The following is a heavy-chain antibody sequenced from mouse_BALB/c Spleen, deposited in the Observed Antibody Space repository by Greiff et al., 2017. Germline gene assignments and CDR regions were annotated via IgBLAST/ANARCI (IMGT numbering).Heavy chain of an antibody. CDR1: GYAFTNYL. CDR2: INPGSGGT. Sequence: QVQLKESGAELVRPGTSVKVSCKASGYAFTNYLIEWVKQRPGQGLEWIGVINPGSGGTNYNEKFKGKATLTADKSSSTAYMQLSSLTSDDSAVYFCARWMDYWGQGTSVTVSS. CDR3: ARWMDY. J-gene: IGHJ4*01. V-gene: IGHV1-54*01.